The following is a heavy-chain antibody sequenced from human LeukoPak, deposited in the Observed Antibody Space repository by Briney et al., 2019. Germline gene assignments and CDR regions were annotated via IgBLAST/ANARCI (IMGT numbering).Heavy chain of an antibody. D-gene: IGHD5-24*01. V-gene: IGHV4-59*01. CDR1: GGSISSYY. Sequence: PSETLSLTCTVSGGSISSYYWSWIRQPPGKGLEWIGYIYYSGSTSSNPSLKSRVTISLHTSKNQFSLKLSSVTAADTAVYYCARELIEATAYNYFDLWGQGTLVTVSS. J-gene: IGHJ5*02. CDR3: ARELIEATAYNYFDL. CDR2: IYYSGST.